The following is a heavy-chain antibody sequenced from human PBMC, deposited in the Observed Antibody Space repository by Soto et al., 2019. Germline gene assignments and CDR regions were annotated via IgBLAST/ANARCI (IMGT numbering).Heavy chain of an antibody. J-gene: IGHJ5*02. CDR1: GGSISSYY. CDR2: IYYSGST. Sequence: SETLSLTCTVSGGSISSYYWSWIRQPPGKGLEWIGYIYYSGSTNYNPSLKSRVTISVDTSKDQFSLKLSSVTAADTAVYYCARFPNYGAYDHCGQGTLVPV. V-gene: IGHV4-59*01. CDR3: ARFPNYGAYDH. D-gene: IGHD4-17*01.